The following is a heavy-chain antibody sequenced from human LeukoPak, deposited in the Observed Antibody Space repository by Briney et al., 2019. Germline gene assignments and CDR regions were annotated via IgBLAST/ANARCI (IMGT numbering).Heavy chain of an antibody. CDR2: INHSGSP. CDR1: GGSFSGYY. V-gene: IGHV4-34*01. J-gene: IGHJ5*02. D-gene: IGHD3-10*01. CDR3: ARCYGSGSYNWFDP. Sequence: SETLSLTCAVYGGSFSGYYWSWIRQPPGKGLGGIGEINHSGSPNYNPSLKSRVTISVDTSKNQFSLKLSSVTAADTAVYYCARCYGSGSYNWFDPWGQGTLVTVSS.